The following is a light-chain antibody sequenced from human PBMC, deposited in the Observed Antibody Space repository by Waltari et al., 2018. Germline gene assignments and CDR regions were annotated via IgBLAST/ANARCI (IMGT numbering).Light chain of an antibody. J-gene: IGKJ3*01. CDR1: QNILYSSNNKNY. V-gene: IGKV4-1*01. Sequence: DIVMTQSPDSLAVSLGERATINCRSSQNILYSSNNKNYLAWYQQKPGQPPKLLVYWASTRQSGVPDQFSGSGSGTDFTLTISSLQAEDVAVYYCLQYYNNPFAFGPGTKVDIK. CDR2: WAS. CDR3: LQYYNNPFA.